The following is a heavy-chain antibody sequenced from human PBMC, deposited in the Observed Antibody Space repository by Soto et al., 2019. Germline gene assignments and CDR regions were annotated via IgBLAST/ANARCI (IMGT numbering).Heavy chain of an antibody. D-gene: IGHD6-13*01. CDR3: ARGESQQQRDY. Sequence: PSETLSLTCAVSGDSISSDKWWSWVRQPPGKGLEWIGEVYHSGNTNYNPSLKSRVIISVDKSKNQFSLKLSSVTDADTAMYYCARGESQQQRDYWGQGTLVTVSS. J-gene: IGHJ4*02. CDR2: VYHSGNT. CDR1: GDSISSDKW. V-gene: IGHV4-4*02.